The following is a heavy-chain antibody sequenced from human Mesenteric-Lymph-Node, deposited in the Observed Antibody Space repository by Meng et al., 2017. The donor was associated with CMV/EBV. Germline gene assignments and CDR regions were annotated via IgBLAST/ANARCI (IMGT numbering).Heavy chain of an antibody. V-gene: IGHV4-38-2*02. CDR1: GYSISSGYY. CDR3: ATFLGSGYWYLDL. CDR2: IYQSGSA. J-gene: IGHJ2*01. D-gene: IGHD1-1*01. Sequence: SETLSLTCTVSGYSISSGYYWGWIRQPPGKALEWIGTIYQSGSAYYNPSLRSRVTMSVDTSKNHFSMKLSSVTAADTAVFYCATFLGSGYWYLDLWGRGTLVTVSS.